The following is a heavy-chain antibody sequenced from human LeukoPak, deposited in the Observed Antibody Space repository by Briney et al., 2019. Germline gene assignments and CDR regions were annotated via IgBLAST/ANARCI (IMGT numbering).Heavy chain of an antibody. V-gene: IGHV3-53*01. J-gene: IGHJ5*02. CDR3: ARESPIQLWSST. D-gene: IGHD5-18*01. Sequence: GGSLRLSCAASGFTVSSNYMSWVRQAPGKGLEWVSVIYSGGSAYYADSVKGRFTISRDNSKNTLYLQMNSLRAEDTAVYYCARESPIQLWSSTWGQGTLVTVSS. CDR2: IYSGGSA. CDR1: GFTVSSNY.